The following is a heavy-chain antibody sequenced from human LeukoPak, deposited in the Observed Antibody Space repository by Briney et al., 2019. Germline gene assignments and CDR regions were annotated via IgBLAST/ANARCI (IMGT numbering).Heavy chain of an antibody. D-gene: IGHD2-2*01. Sequence: VASVKVSCKASGYTFTGYYMHWVRQAPGQGLEWMGWINPNSGGTNYAQKFQGRVTMTRDTSISTAYMELSRLRSDDTAVYYCARLYQAQYQLLGADYWGQGTLVTVSS. J-gene: IGHJ4*02. V-gene: IGHV1-2*02. CDR3: ARLYQAQYQLLGADY. CDR1: GYTFTGYY. CDR2: INPNSGGT.